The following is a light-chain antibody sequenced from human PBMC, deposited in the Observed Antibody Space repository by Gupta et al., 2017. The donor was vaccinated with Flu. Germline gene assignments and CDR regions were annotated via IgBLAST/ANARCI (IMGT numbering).Light chain of an antibody. CDR3: QQYDNRFT. Sequence: DIQMTQSPSSLSASIGDRVTMTCQASHYINTFLNWYQQKSGRAPKLLISDASSLEPGVPSRFSGNGSGTDFAISINSLQPEDIATYYCQQYDNRFTFGPGTKVELK. J-gene: IGKJ3*01. CDR2: DAS. V-gene: IGKV1-33*01. CDR1: HYINTF.